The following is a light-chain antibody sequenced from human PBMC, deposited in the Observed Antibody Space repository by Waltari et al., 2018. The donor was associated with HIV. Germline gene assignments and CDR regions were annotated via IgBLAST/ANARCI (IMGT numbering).Light chain of an antibody. CDR1: SSTLGAAYD. CDR2: GNK. Sequence: QSMLTQPPSVSGAPGQRVTISCTGSSSTLGAAYDVHWYQQIPGTAPKLLISGNKNRPSGVPDRFSASKSGTSASLTISGLQAEDEADYFCQSYDISLSASVVFGGGTRLTVL. CDR3: QSYDISLSASVV. J-gene: IGLJ2*01. V-gene: IGLV1-40*01.